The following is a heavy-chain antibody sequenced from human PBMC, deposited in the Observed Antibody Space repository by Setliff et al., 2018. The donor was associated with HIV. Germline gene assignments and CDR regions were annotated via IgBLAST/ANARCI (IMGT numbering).Heavy chain of an antibody. CDR3: ARLIPAIDY. Sequence: PSETLSLTCAVSGYSISSGYYWGWIRQPPGKGLEWVGSIYHSGTTYYNPSLKSRVTISVDTSKNQFSLKLSSVTAADTAVYYCARLIPAIDYWGQGTLVTVSS. D-gene: IGHD2-2*01. V-gene: IGHV4-38-2*01. CDR1: GYSISSGYY. CDR2: IYHSGTT. J-gene: IGHJ4*02.